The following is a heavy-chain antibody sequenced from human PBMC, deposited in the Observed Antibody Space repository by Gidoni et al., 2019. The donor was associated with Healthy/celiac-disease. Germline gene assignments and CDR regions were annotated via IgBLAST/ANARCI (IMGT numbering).Heavy chain of an antibody. V-gene: IGHV1-69*04. CDR2: IIPILGIA. Sequence: QVQLVQSGAEVKTPGSSVKVSCKASGGTFSSYAISWVRQAPGQGLEWMGRIIPILGIANYAQKFQGRVTITADKSTSTAYMELSSLRSEDTAVYYCARGPGIAQNFDYWGQGTLVTVSS. CDR1: GGTFSSYA. CDR3: ARGPGIAQNFDY. J-gene: IGHJ4*02. D-gene: IGHD6-13*01.